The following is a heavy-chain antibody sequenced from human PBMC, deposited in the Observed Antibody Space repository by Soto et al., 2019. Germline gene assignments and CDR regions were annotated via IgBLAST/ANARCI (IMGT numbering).Heavy chain of an antibody. Sequence: ASVKVSCKASGYTFTSYAMHWVRQAPGQRLEWMGWINAGNGNTKYSQKFQGRVTITRDTSASTAYMELSSLRSEDTAVYYCARATVLALYNWFDPWGQGTLVTVSS. J-gene: IGHJ5*02. V-gene: IGHV1-3*01. CDR2: INAGNGNT. D-gene: IGHD4-4*01. CDR3: ARATVLALYNWFDP. CDR1: GYTFTSYA.